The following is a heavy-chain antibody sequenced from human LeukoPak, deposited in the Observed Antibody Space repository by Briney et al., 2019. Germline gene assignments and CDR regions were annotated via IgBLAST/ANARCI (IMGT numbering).Heavy chain of an antibody. CDR3: AELGITMIGGA. J-gene: IGHJ6*04. Sequence: GGSLRLSCAVSGFTFSSYRMNWVRQAPGKGLEWFSYISSSSSTIYYADSVKGRLTISRDNAKNSLYLQMNSLRAEDTAVYYCAELGITMIGGAWGKGTTVTISS. CDR2: ISSSSSTI. CDR1: GFTFSSYR. V-gene: IGHV3-48*01. D-gene: IGHD3-10*02.